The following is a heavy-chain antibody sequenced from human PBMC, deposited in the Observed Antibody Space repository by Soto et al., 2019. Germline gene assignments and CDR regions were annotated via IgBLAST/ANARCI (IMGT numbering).Heavy chain of an antibody. D-gene: IGHD2-2*01. CDR3: AGYCSSTRCPTVSSGDY. J-gene: IGHJ4*02. CDR1: GGTFSSYA. V-gene: IGHV1-69*01. Sequence: QVQLVQSGAEVKKPGSSVKVSCKASGGTFSSYAISWVRQAPGQGLEWMGGLIPIFGTANYAQKFQGRVTITADESTSTAYMELSSLMSEDTAVYYCAGYCSSTRCPTVSSGDYWGQGTLVTVSS. CDR2: LIPIFGTA.